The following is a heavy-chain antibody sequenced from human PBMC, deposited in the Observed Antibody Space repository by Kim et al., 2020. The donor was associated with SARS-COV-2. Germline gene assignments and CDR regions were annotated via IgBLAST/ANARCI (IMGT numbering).Heavy chain of an antibody. CDR3: TTRGEMVRGHMQVGLDY. Sequence: VKGRFTISRDDSKNTLYLQMNSLKTEDTAVYYCTTRGEMVRGHMQVGLDYWGQGTLVTVSS. V-gene: IGHV3-15*01. D-gene: IGHD3-10*01. J-gene: IGHJ4*02.